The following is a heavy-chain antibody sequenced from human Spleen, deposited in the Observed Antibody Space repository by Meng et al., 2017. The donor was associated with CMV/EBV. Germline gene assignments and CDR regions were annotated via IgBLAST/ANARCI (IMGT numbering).Heavy chain of an antibody. CDR2: ISYDGSNK. V-gene: IGHV3-30-3*01. D-gene: IGHD2-2*01. Sequence: GESLKISCAASGFTFSSYAMHWVRQAPGKGLEWVAVISYDGSNKYYADSVKGRFTISRDNSKNTLYLQMNSLRAEDTAVYYCARELRAIWYYFDYWGQGTLVTVSS. CDR3: ARELRAIWYYFDY. J-gene: IGHJ4*02. CDR1: GFTFSSYA.